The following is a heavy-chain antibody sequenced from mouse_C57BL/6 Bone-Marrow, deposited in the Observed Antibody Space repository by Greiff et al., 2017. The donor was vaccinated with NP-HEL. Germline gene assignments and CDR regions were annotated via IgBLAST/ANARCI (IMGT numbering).Heavy chain of an antibody. CDR3: AREGITTVVSGDWFAY. D-gene: IGHD1-1*01. J-gene: IGHJ3*01. CDR1: GYTFTDYY. V-gene: IGHV1-77*01. CDR2: IGPGSGST. Sequence: VKLVESGAELVKPGASVKISCKASGYTFTDYYINWVKQRPGQGLEWIGKIGPGSGSTYYTEKFKGKATLTADKSSSTAYMQLSSLTSEDSAVYVCAREGITTVVSGDWFAYWGQGTLVTVSA.